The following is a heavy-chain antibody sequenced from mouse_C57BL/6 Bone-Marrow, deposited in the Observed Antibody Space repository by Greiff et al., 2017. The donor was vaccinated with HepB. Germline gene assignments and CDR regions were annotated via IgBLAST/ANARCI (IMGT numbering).Heavy chain of an antibody. CDR2: IRNKANNHAT. CDR3: TRTTIVAHYYAMDY. D-gene: IGHD1-1*01. J-gene: IGHJ4*01. V-gene: IGHV6-6*01. Sequence: VQLKESGGGLVQPGGSMKLSCAASGFTFSDAWMDWVRQSPEKGLEWVAEIRNKANNHATYYAESVKGRFTISRDDSKSSVYLQMNSLRAEDTGIYYCTRTTIVAHYYAMDYWGQGTAVTVSS. CDR1: GFTFSDAW.